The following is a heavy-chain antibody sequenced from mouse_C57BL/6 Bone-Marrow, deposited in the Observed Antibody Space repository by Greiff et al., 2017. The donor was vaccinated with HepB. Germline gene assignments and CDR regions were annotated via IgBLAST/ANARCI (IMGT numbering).Heavy chain of an antibody. CDR3: AAVVATRYFDV. CDR1: GYTFTSYW. D-gene: IGHD1-1*01. Sequence: QVHVKQPGTELVKPGASVKLSCKASGYTFTSYWMHWVKQRPGQGLEWIGNINPSNGGTNYNEKFKSKATLTVDKSSSTAYMQLSSLTSEDSAVYYCAAVVATRYFDVWGTGTTVTVSS. CDR2: INPSNGGT. V-gene: IGHV1-53*01. J-gene: IGHJ1*03.